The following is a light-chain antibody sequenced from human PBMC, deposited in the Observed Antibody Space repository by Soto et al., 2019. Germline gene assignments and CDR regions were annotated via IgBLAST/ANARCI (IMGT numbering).Light chain of an antibody. CDR2: KAS. V-gene: IGKV1-5*03. J-gene: IGKJ1*01. CDR1: QSISSW. CDR3: QQYNSYST. Sequence: DIQMTQSPSTLSASVGDRVTITCRASQSISSWWAWYQQKPGKAPKPLIYKASSLESGVPSRFSVSGSGTEFTLTISRLQPDDFATYYCQQYNSYSTFGQGTKVEIK.